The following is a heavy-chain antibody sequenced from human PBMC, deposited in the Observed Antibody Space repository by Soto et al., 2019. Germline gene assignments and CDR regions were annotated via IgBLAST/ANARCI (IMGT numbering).Heavy chain of an antibody. CDR3: ARGPPDWYDILTGYYKGPDSYYYYYMDV. CDR1: GYTFTSYD. CDR2: MNPNSGNT. J-gene: IGHJ6*03. V-gene: IGHV1-8*01. Sequence: ASVKVSCKASGYTFTSYDINWVRQATGQGLEWMGWMNPNSGNTGFAQNFQGRVTLTRNTSISTAYMELSSLRFEDTAVYYCARGPPDWYDILTGYYKGPDSYYYYYMDVWGKGTTVTVSS. D-gene: IGHD3-9*01.